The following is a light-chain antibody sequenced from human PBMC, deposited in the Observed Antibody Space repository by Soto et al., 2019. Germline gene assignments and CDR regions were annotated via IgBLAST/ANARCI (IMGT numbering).Light chain of an antibody. CDR2: STS. CDR1: SGSVSASNY. Sequence: QTVVTQEPSLSVSPGGTVTLTCGLSSGSVSASNYPSWYQQTPGQAPRTLIYSTSTRSSGVPDRFSVSILGNKAALTITGAQAEDESDYHCVLYMGSGIWVFGGGTKLTVL. CDR3: VLYMGSGIWV. J-gene: IGLJ3*02. V-gene: IGLV8-61*01.